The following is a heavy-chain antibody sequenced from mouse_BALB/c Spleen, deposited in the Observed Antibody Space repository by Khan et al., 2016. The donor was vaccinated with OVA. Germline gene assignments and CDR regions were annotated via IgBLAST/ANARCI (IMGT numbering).Heavy chain of an antibody. CDR3: ARAYYRYDGYYAMDY. D-gene: IGHD2-14*01. V-gene: IGHV2-6-4*01. CDR1: GFSLSRYN. J-gene: IGHJ4*01. CDR2: IWGGGGT. Sequence: QVQLKESGPGLVAPSQSLSITCTVSGFSLSRYNIHWVRQPPGKGLEWLGMIWGGGGTDYNSNLKSRLRISKDNSKSQVFLKMNSLQTDDSARYYCARAYYRYDGYYAMDYWGQGTSVTVSS.